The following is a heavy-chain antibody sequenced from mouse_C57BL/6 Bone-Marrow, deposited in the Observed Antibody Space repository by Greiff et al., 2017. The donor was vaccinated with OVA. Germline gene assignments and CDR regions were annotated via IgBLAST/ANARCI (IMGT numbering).Heavy chain of an antibody. J-gene: IGHJ4*01. V-gene: IGHV1-15*01. Sequence: QVQLQQSGAELVRPGASVTLSCTASGYTFTDYEMHWVKQTPVHGLEWIGAIDPETGGTAYNQKFKGKAILTADKSSSTAYMELRCLTSEDSAVYYCTRGYSNYYAMDYWGQGTSVTVSS. CDR3: TRGYSNYYAMDY. D-gene: IGHD2-5*01. CDR2: IDPETGGT. CDR1: GYTFTDYE.